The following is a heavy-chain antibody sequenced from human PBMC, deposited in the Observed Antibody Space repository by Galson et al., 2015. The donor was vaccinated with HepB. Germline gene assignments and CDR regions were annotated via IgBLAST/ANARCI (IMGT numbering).Heavy chain of an antibody. CDR3: AKDRIGDFLAVGSFDY. D-gene: IGHD3-3*01. V-gene: IGHV3-23*01. Sequence: SLRLSCAASGFTFSSYAMSWVRQAPGKGLEWVSAISGSGGSTYYADSVKGRFTISRDNSKNTLYLQMNSLRAEDTAVYYCAKDRIGDFLAVGSFDYWGQGTLVTVSS. CDR1: GFTFSSYA. J-gene: IGHJ4*02. CDR2: ISGSGGST.